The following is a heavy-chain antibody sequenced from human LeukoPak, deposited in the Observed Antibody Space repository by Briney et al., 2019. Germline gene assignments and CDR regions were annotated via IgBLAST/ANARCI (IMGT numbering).Heavy chain of an antibody. J-gene: IGHJ5*01. CDR3: ARAYSSSWYDF. CDR2: ISSSGSGGST. V-gene: IGHV3-23*01. CDR1: GFTFSSYA. D-gene: IGHD6-13*01. Sequence: GGSLRLSCAASGFTFSSYAMSWVRQAPGEGLEWVSGISSSGSGGSTYYADSVKGRFTISRDNSKNTLYLQINSVRAEDTAVYYCARAYSSSWYDFWGQGTLVTVSS.